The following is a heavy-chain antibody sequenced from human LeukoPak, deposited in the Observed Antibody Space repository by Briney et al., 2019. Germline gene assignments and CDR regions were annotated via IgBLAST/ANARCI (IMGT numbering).Heavy chain of an antibody. CDR2: IHYSGCT. D-gene: IGHD5-24*01. CDR1: GGSISSSGHY. V-gene: IGHV4-39*01. Sequence: KPSETLSLTCTVSGGSISSSGHYWGWIRQPPGKGLEWIGSIHYSGCTYHNPSLKSRITVTADTSNYQFSMKLSSVAAAHTTVYCSAIHRDGYNRTLDYWGQGTLVTVSS. CDR3: AIHRDGYNRTLDY. J-gene: IGHJ4*02.